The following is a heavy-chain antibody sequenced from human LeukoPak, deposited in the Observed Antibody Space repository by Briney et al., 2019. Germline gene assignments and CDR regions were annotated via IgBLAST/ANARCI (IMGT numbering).Heavy chain of an antibody. D-gene: IGHD5-18*01. V-gene: IGHV1-3*01. CDR2: INAGNGNT. Sequence: GASVKVSCKASGYTFTSYAMHWVRQAPGQRLEWMGWINAGNGNTKYSQKFQGRVTITRDTSASTAYMELSSLRSEDTAVYYCARAPDTTMWIQLWLLYFDLWGRGTLVTVSS. J-gene: IGHJ2*01. CDR3: ARAPDTTMWIQLWLLYFDL. CDR1: GYTFTSYA.